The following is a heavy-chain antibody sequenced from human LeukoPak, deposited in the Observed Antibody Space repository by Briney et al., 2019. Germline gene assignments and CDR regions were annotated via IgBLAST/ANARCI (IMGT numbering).Heavy chain of an antibody. CDR3: ARAVEYYDFWSGYYSAPSDY. J-gene: IGHJ4*02. CDR2: INSDGSST. Sequence: GGSLRLSCAASGFTFSSYWMHWVRQAPGKGLVWVSRINSDGSSTSYADSVKGRFTISRDNAKNTLYLQMNSLRAEDTAVYYCARAVEYYDFWSGYYSAPSDYWGQETLVTVSS. V-gene: IGHV3-74*01. D-gene: IGHD3-3*01. CDR1: GFTFSSYW.